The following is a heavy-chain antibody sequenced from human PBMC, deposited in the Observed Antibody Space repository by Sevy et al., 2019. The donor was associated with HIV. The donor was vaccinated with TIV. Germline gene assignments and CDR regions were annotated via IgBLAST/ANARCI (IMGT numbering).Heavy chain of an antibody. V-gene: IGHV5-51*01. CDR1: GYSFTSYW. J-gene: IGHJ6*02. Sequence: GESLKISCKGSGYSFTSYWIGWVRQMPGKGLEWMGNIYPGDSDTRYSPSFQCQVTISAEKSISTAYLQWSSLKASDTAMYYCARHNQRKPLYYYYGMDVSGQGTAVTVSS. CDR3: ARHNQRKPLYYYYGMDV. D-gene: IGHD3-16*02. CDR2: IYPGDSDT.